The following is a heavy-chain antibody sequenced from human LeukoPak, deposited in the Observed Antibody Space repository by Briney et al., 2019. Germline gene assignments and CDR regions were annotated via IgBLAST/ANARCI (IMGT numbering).Heavy chain of an antibody. CDR1: GYTFTGYY. V-gene: IGHV1-2*02. J-gene: IGHJ4*02. CDR3: ARHYDSSGYYLH. Sequence: GASVKVSCKASGYTFTGYYMHWVRQAPGQGLEWMGWINPNSGGTNYAQKLQGRVTMTTDTSTSTAYMELRSLRSDDTAVYYCARHYDSSGYYLHWGQGTLVTVSS. CDR2: INPNSGGT. D-gene: IGHD3-22*01.